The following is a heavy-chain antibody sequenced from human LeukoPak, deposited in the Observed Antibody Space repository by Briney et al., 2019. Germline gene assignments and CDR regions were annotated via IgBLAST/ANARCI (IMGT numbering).Heavy chain of an antibody. Sequence: ASVKVSCKASGYTFTSYGISWVRQAPGQGLEWMGWISACNGNTNYAQKLQGRVTMTTDTSTSTAYMELRSLRSDDTAVYYCARTTVVTPSFDYWGQGTLVTVSS. CDR1: GYTFTSYG. V-gene: IGHV1-18*01. D-gene: IGHD4-23*01. CDR2: ISACNGNT. J-gene: IGHJ4*02. CDR3: ARTTVVTPSFDY.